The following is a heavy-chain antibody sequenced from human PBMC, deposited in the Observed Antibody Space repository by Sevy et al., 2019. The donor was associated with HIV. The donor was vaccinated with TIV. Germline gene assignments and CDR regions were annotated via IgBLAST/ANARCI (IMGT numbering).Heavy chain of an antibody. Sequence: GGSLRLSCSASEFTFSSYAMSWVRQAPGKGLEWVSSISGRGRFTYYADFVEGRFIISRDNSKNTLSVQMNSLRAEDTAVYYCATGFCSGATCPRDYYSHGMDFWGQGTTVTVSS. J-gene: IGHJ6*02. V-gene: IGHV3-23*01. CDR3: ATGFCSGATCPRDYYSHGMDF. D-gene: IGHD2-15*01. CDR1: EFTFSSYA. CDR2: ISGRGRFT.